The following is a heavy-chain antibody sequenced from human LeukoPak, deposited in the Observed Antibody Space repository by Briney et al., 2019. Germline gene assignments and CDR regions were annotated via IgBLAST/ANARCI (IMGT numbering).Heavy chain of an antibody. CDR3: ARFRGLLVGVGRFDY. V-gene: IGHV4-34*01. CDR2: IYHSGST. J-gene: IGHJ4*02. Sequence: PSETLSLTCAVYGGSFSGYYWSWIRQPPGKGLEWIGYIYHSGSTYYNPSLKSRVTISVDRSKNQFSLKLSSVTAADTAVYYCARFRGLLVGVGRFDYWGQGTLVTVSS. D-gene: IGHD6-6*01. CDR1: GGSFSGYY.